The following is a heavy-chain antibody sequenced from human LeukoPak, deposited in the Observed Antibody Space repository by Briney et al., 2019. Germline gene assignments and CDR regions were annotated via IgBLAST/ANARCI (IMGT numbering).Heavy chain of an antibody. V-gene: IGHV4-59*01. CDR2: IYYSGST. CDR3: ARDAYGSGSYSD. D-gene: IGHD3-10*01. Sequence: SETLSLTCTVSGGSSSSYYWSWIRQPPGKGLEWIGYIYYSGSTNYNPSLKSRVTISVDTSKNQFSLKLSSVTAADTAVYYCARDAYGSGSYSDWGQGTLVTVSS. CDR1: GGSSSSYY. J-gene: IGHJ4*02.